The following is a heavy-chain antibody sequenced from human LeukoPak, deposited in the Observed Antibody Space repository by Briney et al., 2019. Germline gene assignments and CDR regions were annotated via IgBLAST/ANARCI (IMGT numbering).Heavy chain of an antibody. J-gene: IGHJ4*02. CDR1: GFTFSNAR. Sequence: GGSLRLSCAASGFTFSNARMSWVRPAPGKGLEWVGRIKSKTDGVTTDYVAPVKGRFTISRDDSKNTLYLQMNSLKTEDTAVYYCTRGAEYGDFTTFDYWGQGTLVTVSS. CDR3: TRGAEYGDFTTFDY. D-gene: IGHD4-17*01. CDR2: IKSKTDGVTT. V-gene: IGHV3-15*01.